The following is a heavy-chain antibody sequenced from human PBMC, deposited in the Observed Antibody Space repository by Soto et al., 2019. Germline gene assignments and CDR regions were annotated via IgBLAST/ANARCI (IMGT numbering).Heavy chain of an antibody. V-gene: IGHV3-33*01. CDR3: ARMMILPLAAAGIPPTKLPFPNITVPPGFDY. J-gene: IGHJ4*02. CDR1: GFTFSSYG. D-gene: IGHD6-13*01. Sequence: GGSLRLSCAASGFTFSSYGMHWVRQAPGKGLEWVAVIWYDGSNKYYADSVKGRFTISRDNSKNTLYLQMNSLRAEDTAVYYCARMMILPLAAAGIPPTKLPFPNITVPPGFDYWGQGTLVTVSS. CDR2: IWYDGSNK.